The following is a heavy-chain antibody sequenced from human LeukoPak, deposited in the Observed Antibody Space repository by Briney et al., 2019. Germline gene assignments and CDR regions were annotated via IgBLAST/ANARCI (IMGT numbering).Heavy chain of an antibody. J-gene: IGHJ6*03. Sequence: PGGSLRLSCAASGFTFSGSAMHWVRQASGKGLEWVGRIRSKANSYATAYAASVKGRFTISRDDSKNTAYLQMNSLKTEDTAVYYCTRRAEYGHYCYYMDVWGKGTTVTVSS. V-gene: IGHV3-73*01. CDR2: IRSKANSYAT. D-gene: IGHD2/OR15-2a*01. CDR1: GFTFSGSA. CDR3: TRRAEYGHYCYYMDV.